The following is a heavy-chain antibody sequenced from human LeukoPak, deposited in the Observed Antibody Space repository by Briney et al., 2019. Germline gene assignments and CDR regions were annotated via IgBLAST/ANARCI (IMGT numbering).Heavy chain of an antibody. Sequence: GGSLRLSCAASGFTFSDYYMSWIRQAPGKGLEWVSYISSSGSYTNYADSVKGRFTISRDNAKNSLYLQMNSLRAEDTAVYYCARHLHESRGRSAFDIWGQGTMVTVSS. CDR1: GFTFSDYY. V-gene: IGHV3-11*06. J-gene: IGHJ3*02. D-gene: IGHD3-22*01. CDR3: ARHLHESRGRSAFDI. CDR2: ISSSGSYT.